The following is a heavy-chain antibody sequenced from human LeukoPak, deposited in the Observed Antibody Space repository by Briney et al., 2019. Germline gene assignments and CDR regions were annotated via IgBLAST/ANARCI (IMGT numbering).Heavy chain of an antibody. D-gene: IGHD6-19*01. Sequence: GGSLRLSCAASGFTFSSYGMHWVRQAPGKGREWVAFIRYDGSNKYYADSVKGRFTISRDNSKNTLYLQMNSLRAEDTAVYYCAKDTGRYSSGWTDYWGQGTLVTVSS. CDR1: GFTFSSYG. J-gene: IGHJ4*02. CDR3: AKDTGRYSSGWTDY. V-gene: IGHV3-30*02. CDR2: IRYDGSNK.